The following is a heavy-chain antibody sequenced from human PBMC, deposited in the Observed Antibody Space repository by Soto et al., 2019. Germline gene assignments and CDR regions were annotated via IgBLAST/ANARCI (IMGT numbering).Heavy chain of an antibody. Sequence: DVQLLESGGGLVQPEGSLRLSGAASGFTFSSYAMGWVRQGPGKGLEWVAVVSIGGSTHYADSVRGRFTISRDNSKNTLSLQMNSQTAEDTAVYFCAKRRGAGGHFDYWGQGALVTVSS. CDR1: GFTFSSYA. D-gene: IGHD2-15*01. V-gene: IGHV3-23*01. CDR2: VSIGGST. CDR3: AKRRGAGGHFDY. J-gene: IGHJ4*02.